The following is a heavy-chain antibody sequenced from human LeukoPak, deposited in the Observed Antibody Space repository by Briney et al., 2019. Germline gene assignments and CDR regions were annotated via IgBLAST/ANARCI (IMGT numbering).Heavy chain of an antibody. CDR3: ARVPQYYYYYMDV. Sequence: SESLSLTCTVSGGSISSYYWSWIRQPPGKGLEWIGYIYYSGSTNYNPSLKSRVTISVDTSKNQFSLKLSSVTAADTAVYYCARVPQYYYYYMDVWGKGTTVTVSS. CDR2: IYYSGST. J-gene: IGHJ6*03. V-gene: IGHV4-59*01. CDR1: GGSISSYY.